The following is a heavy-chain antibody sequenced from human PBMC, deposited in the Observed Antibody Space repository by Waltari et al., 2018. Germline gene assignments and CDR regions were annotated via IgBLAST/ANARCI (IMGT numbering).Heavy chain of an antibody. Sequence: QVQLQQWGAGLLKPSETLSLTCAVYGGSFSGYYWSWIRQPPGQGLEWIGEINHSGSTNYNPSLKSRVTISVDTSKNQFSLKLSSVTAADTAVYYCARMVYATMVQGVIRLLGGFDYWGQGTLVTVSS. J-gene: IGHJ4*02. CDR1: GGSFSGYY. D-gene: IGHD3-10*01. V-gene: IGHV4-34*01. CDR2: INHSGST. CDR3: ARMVYATMVQGVIRLLGGFDY.